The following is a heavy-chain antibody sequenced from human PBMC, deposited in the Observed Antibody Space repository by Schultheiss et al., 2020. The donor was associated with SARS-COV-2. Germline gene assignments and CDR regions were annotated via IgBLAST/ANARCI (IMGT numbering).Heavy chain of an antibody. Sequence: SETLSLTCTVSGGSISSSSYYWGWIRQPPGKGLEWIGSIYHSGSTNYNPSLKSRVTISVDTSKNQFSLKLSSVTAADTAVYYCAGLPGGGVVPAAIRFDPWGQGTLVTVSS. D-gene: IGHD2-2*01. CDR2: IYHSGST. CDR1: GGSISSSSYY. CDR3: AGLPGGGVVPAAIRFDP. V-gene: IGHV4-39*07. J-gene: IGHJ5*02.